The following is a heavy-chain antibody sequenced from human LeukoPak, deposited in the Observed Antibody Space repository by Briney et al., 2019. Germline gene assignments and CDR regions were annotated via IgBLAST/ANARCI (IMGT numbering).Heavy chain of an antibody. Sequence: AGGSLRLSCTASGFTFSDYYMNWVRQAPGKGLEWLSYISSSGSAIYYADSVKGRFTISRDNAKNSLYLQMNSLRAEDTAVYYCARVHAAYPWIQLDYWGQGTLVTVSS. CDR2: ISSSGSAI. CDR3: ARVHAAYPWIQLDY. J-gene: IGHJ4*02. D-gene: IGHD5-18*01. CDR1: GFTFSDYY. V-gene: IGHV3-11*04.